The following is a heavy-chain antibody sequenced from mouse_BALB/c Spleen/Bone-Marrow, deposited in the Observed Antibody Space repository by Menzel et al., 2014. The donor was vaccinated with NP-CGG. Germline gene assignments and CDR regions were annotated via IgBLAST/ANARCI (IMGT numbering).Heavy chain of an antibody. D-gene: IGHD2-3*01. CDR2: ILPGSGSS. V-gene: IGHV1-9*01. CDR3: TRWGWSFDY. CDR1: GYTFTSYW. Sequence: VQLQQSGAELVKPGASVKLSCKASGYTFTSYWMHWVKQRPGHGLEWIGEILPGSGSSNYNEKFKGEATITADTSSNTAYMQLSSLTSEDSAVYYCTRWGWSFDYWGQGTTLTVSS. J-gene: IGHJ2*01.